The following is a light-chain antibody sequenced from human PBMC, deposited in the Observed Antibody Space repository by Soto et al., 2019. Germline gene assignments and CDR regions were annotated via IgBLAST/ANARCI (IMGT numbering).Light chain of an antibody. CDR2: EVS. CDR3: RSFTPGSTLEV. CDR1: SSDVGGYHY. J-gene: IGLJ3*02. Sequence: QSALTQPASVSGSPGQSITLSCTGTSSDVGGYHYVSWYQQHPGKAPKLMIYEVSNRPSGVCNRCSGSKSGNTASLTISGLQDEDEDDYYCRSFTPGSTLEVFGGGTKPTVL. V-gene: IGLV2-14*01.